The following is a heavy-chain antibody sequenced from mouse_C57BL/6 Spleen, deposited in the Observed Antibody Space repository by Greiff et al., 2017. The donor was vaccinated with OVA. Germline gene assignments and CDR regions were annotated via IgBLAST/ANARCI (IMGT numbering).Heavy chain of an antibody. CDR1: GYSITSGYY. CDR2: ISYDGSN. J-gene: IGHJ2*01. Sequence: EVKLMESGPGLVKPSQSLSLTCSVTGYSITSGYYWNWIRQFPGNKLEWMGYISYDGSNNYNPSLKNRISITRDTSKNQFFLKLNSVTTEDTATYYCARRITTDGFDYWGQGTTLTVSS. CDR3: ARRITTDGFDY. D-gene: IGHD1-1*01. V-gene: IGHV3-6*01.